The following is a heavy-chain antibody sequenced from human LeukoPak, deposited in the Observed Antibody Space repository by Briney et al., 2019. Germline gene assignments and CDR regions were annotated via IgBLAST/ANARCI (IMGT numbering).Heavy chain of an antibody. V-gene: IGHV4-4*02. D-gene: IGHD2-21*01. J-gene: IGHJ4*02. CDR1: GGSISSSNW. Sequence: SGTLSLTCAVSGGSISSSNWWSWVRQPPGKGLEWTATISHSGNTYYNPSLKSRVIISMDTSKNRFSLRLNSVTAADTAVYYCARLGVIGRTFDYWGQGTLVTVSS. CDR3: ARLGVIGRTFDY. CDR2: ISHSGNT.